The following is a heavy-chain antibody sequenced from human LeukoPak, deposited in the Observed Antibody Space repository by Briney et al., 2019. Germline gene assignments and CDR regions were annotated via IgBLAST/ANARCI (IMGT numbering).Heavy chain of an antibody. V-gene: IGHV1-69*04. J-gene: IGHJ4*02. CDR3: ARAEDSSGYYPSY. Sequence: SVKVSCKASGGTFISHAISWVRQAPGQGLEWMGRIIPVIGVGNYAQKFQGRVTITADKSTSTVYMEVISLTSEDTALYYCARAEDSSGYYPSYWGQGTLVTVSS. D-gene: IGHD3-22*01. CDR1: GGTFISHA. CDR2: IIPVIGVG.